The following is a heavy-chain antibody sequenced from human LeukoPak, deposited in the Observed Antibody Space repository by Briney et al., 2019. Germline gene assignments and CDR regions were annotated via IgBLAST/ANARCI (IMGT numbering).Heavy chain of an antibody. CDR3: ARDRCSTTTCYDAFDI. V-gene: IGHV4-30-4*08. J-gene: IGHJ3*02. CDR2: FYYSGST. Sequence: SETLSLTCTVSGASINSGDYYWSWIRQPPGKGLEWIGYFYYSGSTYYNPSLKSRVIILVDTSENQFSLKLSSVTAADTAVYYCARDRCSTTTCYDAFDIWGQRTMVTVSS. CDR1: GASINSGDYY. D-gene: IGHD2-2*01.